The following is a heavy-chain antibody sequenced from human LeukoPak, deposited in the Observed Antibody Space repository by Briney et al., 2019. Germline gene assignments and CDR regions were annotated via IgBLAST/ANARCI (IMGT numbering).Heavy chain of an antibody. V-gene: IGHV4-30-4*01. D-gene: IGHD3-22*01. CDR2: IYYSGST. J-gene: IGHJ4*02. CDR3: ARDSSAVGRTDC. CDR1: GGPISSGDYY. Sequence: PSETLSLTCTVSGGPISSGDYYWSWIRQPPGKGLEWIGYIYYSGSTYYNPSLKSRVTMSIDTSKNQFSLKLNSVTAADTAVYYCARDSSAVGRTDCWGQGTLVTVSS.